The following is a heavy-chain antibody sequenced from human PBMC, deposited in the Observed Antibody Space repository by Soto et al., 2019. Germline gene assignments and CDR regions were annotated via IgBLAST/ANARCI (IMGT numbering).Heavy chain of an antibody. CDR3: AREIVVYSYYYHYYGMDV. Sequence: ASVKVSCKASGYTLTGYYMHWVRQAPVQGLEWMGWINPNSGGTNYAQKFQGWVTMTRDTSISTAYMELSRLRSDDTAVYYCAREIVVYSYYYHYYGMDVWGQGTTVTVSS. CDR1: GYTLTGYY. CDR2: INPNSGGT. D-gene: IGHD3-22*01. V-gene: IGHV1-2*04. J-gene: IGHJ6*02.